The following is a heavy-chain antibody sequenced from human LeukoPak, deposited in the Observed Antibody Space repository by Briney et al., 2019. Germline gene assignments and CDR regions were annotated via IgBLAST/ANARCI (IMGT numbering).Heavy chain of an antibody. D-gene: IGHD3-22*01. CDR2: IYYSGST. CDR3: ARQRTDYYDSSGS. Sequence: SETLSLTCSVSGGSISSTDYYWGWIRQPPGKGLERIGSIYYSGSTYYNPSLKSRVTISVDTSKNQFSLKLSSVTAADTAVYYCARQRTDYYDSSGSWGQGTLVIVSS. CDR1: GGSISSTDYY. V-gene: IGHV4-39*01. J-gene: IGHJ5*02.